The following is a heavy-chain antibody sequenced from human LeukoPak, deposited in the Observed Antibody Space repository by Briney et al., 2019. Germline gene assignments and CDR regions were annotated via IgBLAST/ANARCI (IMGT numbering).Heavy chain of an antibody. V-gene: IGHV4-59*08. D-gene: IGHD6-13*01. CDR2: IYYSGNT. CDR1: GGSISIYY. J-gene: IGHJ5*01. Sequence: PSETLSLTCTVPGGSISIYYWTWIRQPPGKGLEWIGYIYYSGNTNYNPSLKSRVTMSVDTSKNQFSLKLNSVTAADTAVYYCARLSTGGTPFNWFDSWGQGALVTVSS. CDR3: ARLSTGGTPFNWFDS.